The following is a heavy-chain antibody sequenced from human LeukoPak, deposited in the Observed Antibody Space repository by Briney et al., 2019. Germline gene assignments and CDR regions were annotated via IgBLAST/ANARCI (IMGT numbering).Heavy chain of an antibody. J-gene: IGHJ4*02. CDR3: ARIPLNLQDY. Sequence: ASVKVFCKASGYTFTGYYIHWVRQAPGQGLEWMGWINPNSGDTHYAQNFQGRVTMTSDTSITTAYMDLSRLRSDDTAVYYCARIPLNLQDYWGQGTLVTVSS. CDR2: INPNSGDT. CDR1: GYTFTGYY. V-gene: IGHV1-2*02.